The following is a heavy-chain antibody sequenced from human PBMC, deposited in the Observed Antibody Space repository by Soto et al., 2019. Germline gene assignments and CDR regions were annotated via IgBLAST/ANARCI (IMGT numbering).Heavy chain of an antibody. CDR2: NYPVFGTA. CDR3: ARTAGLLAKSSGWYPPPNRENPLSYYYYGMDV. J-gene: IGHJ6*02. D-gene: IGHD6-19*01. Sequence: QVQLVQSGAEVKKPGSSVKVSCKASGGTFSSYAISWVRQAPGQGLEWMGGNYPVFGTANSAQKIQDRVTITADESTSTAYMELSSLRSEDTAVYYCARTAGLLAKSSGWYPPPNRENPLSYYYYGMDVWGQGTTVTVSS. V-gene: IGHV1-69*01. CDR1: GGTFSSYA.